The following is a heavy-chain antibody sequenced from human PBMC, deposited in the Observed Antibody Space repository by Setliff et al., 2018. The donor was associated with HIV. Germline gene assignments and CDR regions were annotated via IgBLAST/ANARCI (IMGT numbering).Heavy chain of an antibody. CDR3: ARDLPELTGRSFDP. V-gene: IGHV4-4*07. Sequence: SETLSLTRNVSGGSIGGYFWTWIRQPAGKGLEWIGRIYTSGSTNYNPSLKSRLSMSIDTSKNHFSLRLTSVTAADTAVYYCARDLPELTGRSFDPWGQGIQVTVSS. J-gene: IGHJ5*02. CDR1: GGSIGGYF. D-gene: IGHD7-27*01. CDR2: IYTSGST.